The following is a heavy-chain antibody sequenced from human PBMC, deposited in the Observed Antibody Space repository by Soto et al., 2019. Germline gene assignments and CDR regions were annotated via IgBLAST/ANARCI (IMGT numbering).Heavy chain of an antibody. CDR3: AREIVTAGGNNYFDP. CDR1: GGTVASSHW. CDR2: VYHTGDT. V-gene: IGHV4-4*02. D-gene: IGHD2-21*02. J-gene: IGHJ5*02. Sequence: PSETLSLTCDVSGGTVASSHWWSWVRQSPGGGLEWIGNVYHTGDTNLNPSLQSRVTISVDKSNNQFSLRLNSLTAADTAVYFCAREIVTAGGNNYFDPWGPGTLVTVSS.